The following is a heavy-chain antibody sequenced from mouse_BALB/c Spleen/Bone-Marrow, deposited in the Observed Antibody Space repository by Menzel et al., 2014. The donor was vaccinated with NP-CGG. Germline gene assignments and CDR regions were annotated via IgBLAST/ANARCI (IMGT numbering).Heavy chain of an antibody. V-gene: IGHV1-4*01. CDR3: AIRYYAMDY. J-gene: IGHJ4*01. Sequence: QVQLQQSGAELARPGASVKMSCKASGYTFTTYTIHWMKQRPGQGLEWIGYIIPSSSYTNYNQKFKDKATLTADKSSSTAHMQLSSLTPEDSAVYYCAIRYYAMDYWGQGTSVTVSS. CDR2: IIPSSSYT. CDR1: GYTFTTYT. D-gene: IGHD1-1*01.